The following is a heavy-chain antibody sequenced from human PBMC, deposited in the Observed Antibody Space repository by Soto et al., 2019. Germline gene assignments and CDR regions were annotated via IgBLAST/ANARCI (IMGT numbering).Heavy chain of an antibody. CDR2: MNPNSGNT. V-gene: IGHV1-8*01. CDR3: ARAAVAATTPSYFDY. D-gene: IGHD6-19*01. CDR1: GYTFTSYD. Sequence: ASVKVSCKASGYTFTSYDINWVRQATGQGFEWMGWMNPNSGNTGYAQKFQGRVTMTRNTSISTAYMELSSLRSEDTAVYYCARAAVAATTPSYFDYWGQGTLVTVSS. J-gene: IGHJ4*02.